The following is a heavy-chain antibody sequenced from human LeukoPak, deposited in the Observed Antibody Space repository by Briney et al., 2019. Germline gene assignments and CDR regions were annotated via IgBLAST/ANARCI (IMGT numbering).Heavy chain of an antibody. V-gene: IGHV4-39*01. CDR1: GGSISSSSYY. J-gene: IGHJ4*02. D-gene: IGHD6-19*01. Sequence: PSETLSLTCTVSGGSISSSSYYWGWIRQPPGKGLEWIVSIYYSGNTYYNPSLKSRVTISVDTSKNQFSLKLSSVTAADTAVYYCARRAYSSGWYPLDYWGQGTLVTVSS. CDR2: IYYSGNT. CDR3: ARRAYSSGWYPLDY.